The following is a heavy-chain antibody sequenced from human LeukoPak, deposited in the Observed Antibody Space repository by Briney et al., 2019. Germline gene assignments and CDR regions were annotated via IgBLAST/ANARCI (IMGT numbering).Heavy chain of an antibody. D-gene: IGHD3-10*01. CDR1: GFTFISSA. CDR2: IVVGSGNT. CDR3: AASVYYYGSGSYYPFDY. Sequence: ASVKVSCKASGFTFISSAMQWVRQARGQRLEWIGWIVVGSGNTNYAQKFQERVTITRDMSTSTAYMELSSLRSEDTAVHYCAASVYYYGSGSYYPFDYWGQGTLVTVSS. V-gene: IGHV1-58*02. J-gene: IGHJ4*02.